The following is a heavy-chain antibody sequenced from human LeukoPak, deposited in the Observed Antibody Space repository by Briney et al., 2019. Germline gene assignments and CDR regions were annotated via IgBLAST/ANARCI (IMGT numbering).Heavy chain of an antibody. CDR2: ISSSSSYI. D-gene: IGHD1-20*01. V-gene: IGHV3-21*04. CDR3: ARYNWTGAFDI. CDR1: GFTFSSYS. J-gene: IGHJ3*02. Sequence: GGSLRLSCAASGFTFSSYSMNWVRQAPGKGLEWVSSISSSSSYIYYADSVKGRFTISRDNAKNSLYLQMNSLRAEDTAVYYCARYNWTGAFDIWGQGTMVTVAS.